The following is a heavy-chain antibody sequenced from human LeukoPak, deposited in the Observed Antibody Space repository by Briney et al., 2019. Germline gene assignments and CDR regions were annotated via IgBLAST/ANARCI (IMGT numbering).Heavy chain of an antibody. CDR1: GFTFSSYA. CDR3: ARETSSRYFDY. Sequence: SGGSLRLSCAASGFTFSSYAMSWVRQAPGKGLEWVSAISGSGGSTYYADSVKGRFTISRDISKNTLYLQMSSLRAEDTAVYYCARETSSRYFDYWGQGTLVTVSS. V-gene: IGHV3-23*01. CDR2: ISGSGGST. J-gene: IGHJ4*02.